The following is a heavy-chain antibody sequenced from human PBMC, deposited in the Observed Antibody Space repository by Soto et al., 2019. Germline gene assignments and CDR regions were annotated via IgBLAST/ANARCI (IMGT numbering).Heavy chain of an antibody. CDR3: ARDLFAYDYVWGSYLPGYYYYGMDV. J-gene: IGHJ6*02. Sequence: GESLKISCKGSGYSFTSYWIGWVRQMPGKGLEWMGIIYPGDSDTRYSPSFQGQVTISADKSISTAYLQWSSLKASDTAMYYCARDLFAYDYVWGSYLPGYYYYGMDVWGQGTTVTVSS. V-gene: IGHV5-51*01. CDR2: IYPGDSDT. D-gene: IGHD3-16*02. CDR1: GYSFTSYW.